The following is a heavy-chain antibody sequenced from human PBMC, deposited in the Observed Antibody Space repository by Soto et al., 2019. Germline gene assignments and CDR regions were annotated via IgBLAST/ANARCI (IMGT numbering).Heavy chain of an antibody. CDR2: ISYDGGSK. CDR3: ARDHVIYCSGGSCYCDH. D-gene: IGHD2-15*01. J-gene: IGHJ5*02. Sequence: PGGSLRLSCAASGFTFSRYALHWVRQAPGKGLEWLAVISYDGGSKYYADSVKGRFTISRENSENTLFLQMNNLRVEDTALYFCARDHVIYCSGGSCYCDHWGQGALVTVS. CDR1: GFTFSRYA. V-gene: IGHV3-30-3*01.